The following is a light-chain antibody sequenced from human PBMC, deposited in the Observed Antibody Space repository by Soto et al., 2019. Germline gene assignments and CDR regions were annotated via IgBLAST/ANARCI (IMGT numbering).Light chain of an antibody. CDR2: AAS. Sequence: DIQMTQSPSSLSASVEDRVIITCRASQSISNHLNWYQQKPEKAPKLLIFAASSLQSGVPSRFSGSRSGPDFTLTISSLQPEDFATYYCQQSYSSPPTFGQRTKVDIK. J-gene: IGKJ1*01. CDR1: QSISNH. CDR3: QQSYSSPPT. V-gene: IGKV1-39*01.